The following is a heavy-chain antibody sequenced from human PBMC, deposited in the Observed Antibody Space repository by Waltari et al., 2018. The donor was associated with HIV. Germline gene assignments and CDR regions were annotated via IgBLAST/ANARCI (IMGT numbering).Heavy chain of an antibody. D-gene: IGHD3-22*01. J-gene: IGHJ4*02. CDR2: ISSSSSYI. CDR1: GFTFSRYS. CDR3: ARDSGPYYYDSSGYASFDY. Sequence: EVQLVESGGGLVKPGGSLRLSCAASGFTFSRYSMNWVRQAPGKGLDGVSSISSSSSYIYDADSVKGRFTISRDNAKNSLYLQMNSLRAEDTAVYYCARDSGPYYYDSSGYASFDYWGQGTLVTVSS. V-gene: IGHV3-21*01.